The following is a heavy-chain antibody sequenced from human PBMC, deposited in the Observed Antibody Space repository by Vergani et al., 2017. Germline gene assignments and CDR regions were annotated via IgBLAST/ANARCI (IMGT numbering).Heavy chain of an antibody. J-gene: IGHJ5*02. CDR1: GFTLSSYA. D-gene: IGHD2-2*01. CDR3: AGEARSTSHNGFDP. Sequence: VQLVESGGGVVQPGRSLRLSCAASGFTLSSYAMHWVRQAPGKGLGWVAVISYDGSNKYYADSVKGRFTISRDNSKNTLYLQMNSLRAEDTAVYYCAGEARSTSHNGFDPWGQGTLVTVSS. CDR2: ISYDGSNK. V-gene: IGHV3-30-3*01.